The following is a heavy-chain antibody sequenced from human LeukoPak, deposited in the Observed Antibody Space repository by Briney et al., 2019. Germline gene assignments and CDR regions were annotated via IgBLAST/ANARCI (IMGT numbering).Heavy chain of an antibody. D-gene: IGHD6-13*01. CDR3: AKDRPAWGEQQLGPVVYFDY. CDR1: GFTFSSYA. V-gene: IGHV3-23*01. J-gene: IGHJ4*02. CDR2: ISGSGGST. Sequence: PGGSLRLSCASSGFTFSSYAMSWVRQAPGKGLEWVSAISGSGGSTYYADSVKGRFTISRDNSKNTLYLQMNSLRAEDTAVYYCAKDRPAWGEQQLGPVVYFDYWGQGTLVTVSS.